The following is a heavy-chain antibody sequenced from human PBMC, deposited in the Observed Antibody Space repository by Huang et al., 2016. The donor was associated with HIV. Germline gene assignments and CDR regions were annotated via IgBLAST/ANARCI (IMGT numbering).Heavy chain of an antibody. CDR3: AKGSMANAFDI. V-gene: IGHV3-30*02. Sequence: QVQLVESGGGVVQPGGSLRLSCAASGFTFSSSGMHWVRQAPGKGLEWVAVIRYDGSKKYYADPVRGRFTISRDKSKNTLYLQMNSLRAEDTAVYYCAKGSMANAFDIWGQGTMVTVSS. CDR2: IRYDGSKK. D-gene: IGHD3-10*01. J-gene: IGHJ3*02. CDR1: GFTFSSSG.